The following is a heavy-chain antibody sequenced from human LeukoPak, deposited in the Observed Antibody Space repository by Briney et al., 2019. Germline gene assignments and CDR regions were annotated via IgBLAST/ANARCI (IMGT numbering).Heavy chain of an antibody. CDR3: AKDFRVVITTDAFDI. D-gene: IGHD3-22*01. V-gene: IGHV3-21*01. Sequence: PGGSLRLSCAASGFTFSSYSMNWVRQAPGKGLEWVSSISSSSSYIYYADSVKGRFTISRDNSKNTLYLQMNSLRAEDTAVYYCAKDFRVVITTDAFDIWGQGTMVTVSS. CDR1: GFTFSSYS. J-gene: IGHJ3*02. CDR2: ISSSSSYI.